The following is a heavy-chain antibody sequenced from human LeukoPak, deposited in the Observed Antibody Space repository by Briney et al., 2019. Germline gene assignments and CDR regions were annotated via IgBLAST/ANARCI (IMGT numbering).Heavy chain of an antibody. CDR3: ARDLLAVAAMGVALDY. CDR2: IKQDASEK. D-gene: IGHD6-19*01. V-gene: IGHV3-7*01. J-gene: IGHJ4*02. CDR1: GFTFSRYW. Sequence: PGGSLRLSCAASGFTFSRYWMSWVRQTPEKGLEWVANIKQDASEKYYVDSVKGRFTVSRDNAKNSLYLQMHSLRAEDTAVYYCARDLLAVAAMGVALDYWGQGTLVTVSS.